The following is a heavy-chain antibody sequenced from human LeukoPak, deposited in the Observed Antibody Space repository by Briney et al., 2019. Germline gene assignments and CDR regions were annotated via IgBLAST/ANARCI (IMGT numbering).Heavy chain of an antibody. CDR3: AKAPRHGYNLNYFDS. CDR2: ISWNSGSI. Sequence: GGSLRLSCVASASTFDDYAMHWVRQAPGKGLEWVSGISWNSGSIDYADSVKGRFTISRDNAKKSLYLQMNSLRAEDTALYYCAKAPRHGYNLNYFDSWGQGTLVIVSS. J-gene: IGHJ4*02. D-gene: IGHD5-24*01. V-gene: IGHV3-9*01. CDR1: ASTFDDYA.